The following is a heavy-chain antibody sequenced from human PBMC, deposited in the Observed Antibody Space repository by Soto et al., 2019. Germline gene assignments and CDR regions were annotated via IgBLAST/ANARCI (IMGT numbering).Heavy chain of an antibody. J-gene: IGHJ4*02. CDR3: ARAGWVGGDCYSLDY. V-gene: IGHV2-26*01. CDR1: GFSLSNARMG. D-gene: IGHD2-21*02. CDR2: IFSNDEK. Sequence: QVTLKESGAVLVQPTETLTLTCTVSGFSLSNARMGVSWILQPPGKALEWLAHIFSNDEKSYSTSLKSRLTISKDTSKSQVVITMTNMDPVDTATYYCARAGWVGGDCYSLDYWGQGTLVTVSS.